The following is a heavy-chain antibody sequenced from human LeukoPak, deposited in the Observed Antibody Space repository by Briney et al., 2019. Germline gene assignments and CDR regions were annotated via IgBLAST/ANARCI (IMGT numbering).Heavy chain of an antibody. CDR3: AKERRFLEWDLDY. J-gene: IGHJ4*02. D-gene: IGHD3-3*01. CDR1: GFTFSSYG. CDR2: IRYDGSNK. V-gene: IGHV3-30*02. Sequence: GGSLRLSCAASGFTFSSYGMHWVRQAPGKGLEWVAFIRYDGSNKYYADSVKGRFTISRDNSKNTLYLQMNSLRAEDTAVYYCAKERRFLEWDLDYWGQGTLVTVSS.